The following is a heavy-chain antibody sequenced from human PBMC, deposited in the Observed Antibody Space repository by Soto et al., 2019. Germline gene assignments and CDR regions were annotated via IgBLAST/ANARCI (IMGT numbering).Heavy chain of an antibody. D-gene: IGHD1-1*01. CDR2: IIPILGIA. CDR3: ARERGPGTTFDY. CDR1: GGTFSSYT. Sequence: QVQLVQSGAEVKKPGSSVKVSCKASGGTFSSYTISWVRQAPGQGLEWMGRIIPILGIANYAQKFQGRVXIXAXXSTSTAYMELSSLRSEDTAVYYCARERGPGTTFDYWGQGTLVTVSS. J-gene: IGHJ4*02. V-gene: IGHV1-69*08.